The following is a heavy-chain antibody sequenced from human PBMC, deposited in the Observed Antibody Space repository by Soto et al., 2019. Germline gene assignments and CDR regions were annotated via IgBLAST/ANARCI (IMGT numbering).Heavy chain of an antibody. J-gene: IGHJ6*02. CDR2: VSSSGGST. V-gene: IGHV3-23*01. Sequence: PGGSLRLSCAASGFTFSSYAMTWVRQAPGKGLEWVSTVSSSGGSTYYADSVKGRFTISRDNSKNTLYLQMNSLRAEDTAVYYCAKRLKWQNWNEVGGMDVWGQGTAVTV. CDR3: AKRLKWQNWNEVGGMDV. CDR1: GFTFSSYA. D-gene: IGHD1-1*01.